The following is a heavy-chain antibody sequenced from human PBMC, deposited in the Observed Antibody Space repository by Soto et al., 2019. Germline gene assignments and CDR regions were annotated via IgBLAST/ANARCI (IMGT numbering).Heavy chain of an antibody. Sequence: SETLSLTCTVSGGSISSYYWSWIRQPPGKGLEWIGYIYYSESTNYNPSLKSRVTISVDTSKNQFSLKLSSVTAADTAVYYCGRVQQLPGRANWFDPWGQGTLVTVSS. CDR3: GRVQQLPGRANWFDP. CDR1: GGSISSYY. J-gene: IGHJ5*02. V-gene: IGHV4-59*01. CDR2: IYYSEST. D-gene: IGHD6-13*01.